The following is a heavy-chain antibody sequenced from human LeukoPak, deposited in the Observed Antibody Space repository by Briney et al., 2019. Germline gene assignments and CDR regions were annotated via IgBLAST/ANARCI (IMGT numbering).Heavy chain of an antibody. Sequence: SETLSLTCTVSGGSINSYWSWIRQPAGKGLEWIGRISGSGTITYNPALQSRLSISIDTSKNQFSLKLMSVTAADTAVYYCARSRLGDYVWGSYRYGSFDYWGQGTLVTVSS. CDR2: ISGSGTI. D-gene: IGHD3-16*02. CDR3: ARSRLGDYVWGSYRYGSFDY. V-gene: IGHV4-4*07. J-gene: IGHJ4*02. CDR1: GGSINSY.